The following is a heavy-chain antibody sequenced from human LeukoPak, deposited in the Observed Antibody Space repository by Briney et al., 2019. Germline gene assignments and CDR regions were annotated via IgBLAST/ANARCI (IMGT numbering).Heavy chain of an antibody. CDR2: INPNSDGT. J-gene: IGHJ4*02. V-gene: IGHV1-2*02. CDR1: GYTFTGYC. CDR3: AGGNYYDSTAPAY. D-gene: IGHD3-22*01. Sequence: ASVKVSCKASGYTFTGYCMHWVRQAPGQGLEWMGWINPNSDGTDYAQKFQGRVTMTRDTSISTAYMELSRLRSDDTAVYYCAGGNYYDSTAPAYWGEGALVTVSS.